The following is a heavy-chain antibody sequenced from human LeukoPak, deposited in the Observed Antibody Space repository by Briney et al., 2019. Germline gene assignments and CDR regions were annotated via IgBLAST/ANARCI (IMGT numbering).Heavy chain of an antibody. V-gene: IGHV3-33*01. CDR3: ASLLGYCSGGSCYDFDY. CDR1: GFTFSSYG. CDR2: IWNDGSNQ. J-gene: IGHJ4*02. D-gene: IGHD2-15*01. Sequence: GGSLRLSCAASGFTFSSYGMHWVRQAPGKGLEWVAVIWNDGSNQYYVDSVKGRFTISRDNSKNTLYLQMNSLRAEDTAVYYCASLLGYCSGGSCYDFDYWGQGTLVTVSS.